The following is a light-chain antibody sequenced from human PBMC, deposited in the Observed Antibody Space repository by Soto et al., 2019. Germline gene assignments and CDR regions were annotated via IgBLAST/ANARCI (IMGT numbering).Light chain of an antibody. CDR2: DVV. V-gene: IGLV2-14*01. CDR1: SKDVGGYDF. J-gene: IGLJ3*02. Sequence: QSALTQPASVSGSPGQSITISCTGTSKDVGGYDFVSWFQQFPGQAPKVVIYDVVHRPSGLSNRFSGSKSGNTASLTISGLQPDDEADYYCGSYTASGSFVFGGGTKLTVL. CDR3: GSYTASGSFV.